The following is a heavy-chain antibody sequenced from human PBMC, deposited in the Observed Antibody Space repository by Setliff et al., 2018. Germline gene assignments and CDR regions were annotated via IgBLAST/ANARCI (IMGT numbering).Heavy chain of an antibody. D-gene: IGHD1-1*01. CDR1: GGSFSTYY. V-gene: IGHV4-59*08. J-gene: IGHJ4*02. Sequence: SETLSLTCAVYGGSFSTYYWNWIRQPPGKGPEWIGYIYYSGSTNYNPSLKSRVTISVDTVKNQFSLRLTSVTAADTAIYYCARFCGTSNCQRAPLFDYWGQGILVTVSS. CDR2: IYYSGST. CDR3: ARFCGTSNCQRAPLFDY.